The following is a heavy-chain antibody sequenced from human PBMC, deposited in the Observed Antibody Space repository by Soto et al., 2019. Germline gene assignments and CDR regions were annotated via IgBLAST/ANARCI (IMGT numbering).Heavy chain of an antibody. J-gene: IGHJ4*02. CDR1: GYSFTRFG. CDR2: ISTYNGNT. D-gene: IGHD6-6*01. Sequence: QVQLLQSGAEVKKPGASVRVSCKASGYSFTRFGISWVRQAPGQGLEWVGRISTYNGNTKYAKKLEGRVTVSTDTSTSTAYMELRSLRSDDTAVYYCARGPQYSTSPQGFDYWGQGTLLTVSS. CDR3: ARGPQYSTSPQGFDY. V-gene: IGHV1-18*01.